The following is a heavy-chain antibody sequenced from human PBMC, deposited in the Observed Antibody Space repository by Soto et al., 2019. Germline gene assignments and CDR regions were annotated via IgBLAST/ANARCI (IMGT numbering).Heavy chain of an antibody. V-gene: IGHV3-30*18. J-gene: IGHJ6*02. CDR1: GFTFSDYG. Sequence: GGSLRLSCAASGFTFSDYGMHWVRQAPGKGLEWVAVISYDSTNKYYGDSVKGRFTISRDNSKNTLYLQMNSLRAEGRAVYYCAKDHGFDEFQLLYYSYYGLDVWGQGTTVTVSS. CDR2: ISYDSTNK. D-gene: IGHD2-2*02. CDR3: AKDHGFDEFQLLYYSYYGLDV.